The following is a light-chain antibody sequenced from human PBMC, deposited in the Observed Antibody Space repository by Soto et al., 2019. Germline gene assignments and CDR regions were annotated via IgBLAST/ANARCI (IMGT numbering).Light chain of an antibody. CDR1: QSVSSSY. CDR3: QQYGSSPYT. J-gene: IGKJ2*01. CDR2: GAS. V-gene: IGKV3-20*01. Sequence: EIVLTQSPGTLSLSPGERATLSCRASQSVSSSYLAWYQQKPGQAPRLLIYGASSRATGIPDRFSGSGSGTDFTLTSSRLSPEDFAVYYCQQYGSSPYTFGQGTKLEIK.